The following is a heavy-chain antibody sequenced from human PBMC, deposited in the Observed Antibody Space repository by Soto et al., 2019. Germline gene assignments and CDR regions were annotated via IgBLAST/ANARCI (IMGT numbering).Heavy chain of an antibody. CDR2: IIPILGIA. Sequence: ASVKVSCKASGGTFSSYTISWVRQAPGQGLEWMGRIIPILGIANYAQKFQGRVTITADKSTSTAYMELSSLRSEDTAVYYCARDRDIYSGYDFAAFDIWGQGTMVTVSS. CDR3: ARDRDIYSGYDFAAFDI. V-gene: IGHV1-69*04. J-gene: IGHJ3*02. D-gene: IGHD5-12*01. CDR1: GGTFSSYT.